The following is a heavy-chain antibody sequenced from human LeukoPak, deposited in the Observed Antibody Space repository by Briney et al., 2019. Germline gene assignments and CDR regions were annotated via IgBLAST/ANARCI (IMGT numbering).Heavy chain of an antibody. Sequence: GGSLRLSCATSGFTFSNYAMHWVRQAPGKGLEWVAVVSYADSVKDRFTISRDYSKNTLYLQMNSLRADDTAIYYCARDDFGGFTSSWFHWGQGTLVTVSS. V-gene: IGHV3-30*04. CDR2: VS. CDR1: GFTFSNYA. D-gene: IGHD6-13*01. J-gene: IGHJ4*02. CDR3: ARDDFGGFTSSWFH.